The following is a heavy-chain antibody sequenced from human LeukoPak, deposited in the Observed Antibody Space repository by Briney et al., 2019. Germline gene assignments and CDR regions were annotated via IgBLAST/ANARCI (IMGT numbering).Heavy chain of an antibody. CDR3: ARRLSTWSEGWFDP. J-gene: IGHJ5*02. D-gene: IGHD6-13*01. V-gene: IGHV1-2*02. Sequence: ASVKVSCKASGYAFTDYHIHWVRQAPGQGREWMGWINPNSGDTNYAQKFQGRVTMTRDTSITTAYMDLTSLTSDDTAVYYCARRLSTWSEGWFDPWGQGTLVTVSS. CDR1: GYAFTDYH. CDR2: INPNSGDT.